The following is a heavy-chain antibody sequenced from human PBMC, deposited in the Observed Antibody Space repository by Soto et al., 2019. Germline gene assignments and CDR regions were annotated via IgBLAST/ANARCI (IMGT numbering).Heavy chain of an antibody. CDR3: ARDMGPWYSSGWYSWFDP. Sequence: QVQLQESGPGLVKPSETLSLTCTVSGGSISSYYWSWIRQPPGKGLEWIGYIYYSGSTNYNPSLKSRVTISVDTSKNQFSLKLSSVTAADTAVYYCARDMGPWYSSGWYSWFDPWGQGTLVTVSS. CDR2: IYYSGST. D-gene: IGHD6-19*01. V-gene: IGHV4-59*01. J-gene: IGHJ5*02. CDR1: GGSISSYY.